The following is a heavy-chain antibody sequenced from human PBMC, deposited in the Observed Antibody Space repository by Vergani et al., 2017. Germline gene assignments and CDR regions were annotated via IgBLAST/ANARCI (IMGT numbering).Heavy chain of an antibody. V-gene: IGHV3-30*18. CDR3: AKDPSSPTVTSDYYYYYGMDV. D-gene: IGHD4-11*01. CDR1: GFALNRHA. CDR2: ISYDGSNK. Sequence: QVQLVESGGGVVQPGTSLRLSCVVSGFALNRHAMYWVRQAPGKGLEWVVGISYDGSNKYYADSVKGRFTISRDNSKNTLYLQMNSLRAEDTAVYYCAKDPSSPTVTSDYYYYYGMDVWGQGTTVTVSS. J-gene: IGHJ6*02.